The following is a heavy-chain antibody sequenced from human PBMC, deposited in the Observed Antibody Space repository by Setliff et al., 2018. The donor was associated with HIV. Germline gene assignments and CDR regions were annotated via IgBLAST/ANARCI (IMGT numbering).Heavy chain of an antibody. D-gene: IGHD3-22*01. Sequence: VTVSCKASGGSFTSYTFSWVRQAPGQGLEWMGRIIPIVTIAHYAEQFVGRVTITADKSTSTTYMEVSSLRTEDTAVYYCARERPGDHYESTGYQLADWFDPWGQGTLVTVSS. CDR1: GGSFTSYT. CDR3: ARERPGDHYESTGYQLADWFDP. J-gene: IGHJ5*02. V-gene: IGHV1-69*04. CDR2: IIPIVTIA.